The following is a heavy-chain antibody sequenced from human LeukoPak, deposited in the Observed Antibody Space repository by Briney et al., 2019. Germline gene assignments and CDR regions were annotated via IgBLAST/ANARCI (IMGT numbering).Heavy chain of an antibody. CDR3: ARVFTGYYGMDV. J-gene: IGHJ6*04. V-gene: IGHV4-31*03. Sequence: SETLSLTCTVSGGSISSGGYYWSWIRQHPGKGLEWIGYIYYSGSTYYNPSLKSRVTISVDTSKNQFSLKLSSVTAADTAVYYCARVFTGYYGMDVWGKGTTVTVSS. CDR1: GGSISSGGYY. D-gene: IGHD3-10*02. CDR2: IYYSGST.